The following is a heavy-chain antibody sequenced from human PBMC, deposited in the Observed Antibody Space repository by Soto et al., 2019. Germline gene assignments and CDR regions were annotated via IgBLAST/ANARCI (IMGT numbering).Heavy chain of an antibody. CDR3: AAGGGLPRYY. CDR1: GGSISSGGYS. Sequence: QLQLQESGSGLVKPSQTLSLTCAVSGGSISSGGYSWSWIRQPPGKGLEWIGYIYHSGSTYYNPSLKSRVTLSVVRSKNQFSPKLSSVTAADTAVYYCAAGGGLPRYYWGQGTLVTVSS. V-gene: IGHV4-30-2*01. D-gene: IGHD5-12*01. CDR2: IYHSGST. J-gene: IGHJ4*02.